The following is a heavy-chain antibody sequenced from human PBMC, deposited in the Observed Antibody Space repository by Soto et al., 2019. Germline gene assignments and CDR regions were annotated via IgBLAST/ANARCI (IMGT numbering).Heavy chain of an antibody. CDR3: AREYYGVLTGYYNDF. Sequence: EVQLVESGGDLVQSGGSLGLSCAASGFSFRSYWMHWVRQAPGKGLVWVARISSDGSTTTYADSASGRFIISRDNDANILYLQMSSLRAEDTAVYYCAREYYGVLTGYYNDFWGQGPLVTVSS. J-gene: IGHJ4*02. D-gene: IGHD3-9*01. V-gene: IGHV3-74*01. CDR2: ISSDGSTT. CDR1: GFSFRSYW.